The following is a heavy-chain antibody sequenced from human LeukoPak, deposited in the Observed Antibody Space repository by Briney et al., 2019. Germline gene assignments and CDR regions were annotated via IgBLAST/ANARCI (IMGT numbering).Heavy chain of an antibody. CDR2: ITNSGRST. Sequence: GGSLRLSCEASGFSFSNYFISWIRQAPGKGLGWVSYITNSGRSTSYADAVKGRFTISRDNTKKSVYLEMTDLRPEDTAVYYCAREASGNYYVFDSWGQGTRVTVSS. D-gene: IGHD1-26*01. CDR1: GFSFSNYF. CDR3: AREASGNYYVFDS. J-gene: IGHJ4*02. V-gene: IGHV3-11*04.